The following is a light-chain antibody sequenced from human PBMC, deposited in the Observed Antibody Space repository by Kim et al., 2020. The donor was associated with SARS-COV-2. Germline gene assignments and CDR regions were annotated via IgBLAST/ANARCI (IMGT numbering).Light chain of an antibody. J-gene: IGLJ1*01. Sequence: ARGRAGGVTGGGSSIGGKKGDGCRGGPGRAVVVVIYGDTDRPAGIRGRFCASSSGNTVTLTISRGQAGDEADYYCQVWDSSTYVFGTGTKVTVL. V-gene: IGLV3-9*01. CDR1: SIGGKK. CDR2: GDT. CDR3: QVWDSSTYV.